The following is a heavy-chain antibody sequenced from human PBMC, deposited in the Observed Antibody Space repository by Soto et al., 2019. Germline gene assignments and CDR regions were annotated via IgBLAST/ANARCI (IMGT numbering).Heavy chain of an antibody. CDR2: IWYDGSNK. CDR3: ARDAVVGATTSPFDY. D-gene: IGHD1-26*01. CDR1: GFTFSSYG. V-gene: IGHV3-33*01. Sequence: GGSLRLSCAASGFTFSSYGMHWVRQAPGKGLEWVAVIWYDGSNKYYADSVKGRFTISRDNSKNTLYLQMNSLRAEDTAVYYCARDAVVGATTSPFDYWGQGTLVTVSS. J-gene: IGHJ4*02.